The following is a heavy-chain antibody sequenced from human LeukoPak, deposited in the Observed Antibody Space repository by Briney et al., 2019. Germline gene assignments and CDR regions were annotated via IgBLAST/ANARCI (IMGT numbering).Heavy chain of an antibody. CDR2: INHSGST. CDR1: GGSFSGYY. V-gene: IGHV4-34*01. Sequence: ASETLSLACAVYGGSFSGYYWSWIRQPPGKGLEWIGEINHSGSTNYNPSLKSRVTISVDTSKNQFSLKLSSVTAADTAVYYCAKSNGYGLVDIWGQGTMVTVSS. D-gene: IGHD3-10*01. CDR3: AKSNGYGLVDI. J-gene: IGHJ3*02.